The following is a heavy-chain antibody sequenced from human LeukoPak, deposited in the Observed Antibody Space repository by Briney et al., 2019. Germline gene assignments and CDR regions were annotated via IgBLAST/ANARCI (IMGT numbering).Heavy chain of an antibody. CDR1: GFTFSSYA. Sequence: GGSLRLSCAASGFTFSSYAMSWVRQAPGKGLEWVSSISSSSSYIYYADSVKGRFTISRDNAKNSLYLQMNSLRAEDTAVYYCARGQLGRYFDLWGRGTLVSVSS. D-gene: IGHD7-27*01. J-gene: IGHJ2*01. V-gene: IGHV3-21*01. CDR3: ARGQLGRYFDL. CDR2: ISSSSSYI.